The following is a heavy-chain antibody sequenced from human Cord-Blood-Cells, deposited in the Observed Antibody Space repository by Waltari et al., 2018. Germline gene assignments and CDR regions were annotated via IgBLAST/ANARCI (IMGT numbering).Heavy chain of an antibody. D-gene: IGHD6-19*01. CDR1: GYPFTRYD. V-gene: IGHV1-8*01. Sequence: QVQLVQSGAEVKKTGASVKVSCKAYGYPFTRYDINLVRQATGQGLAWMGWMNPNSGNTGYAQKFQGRVTMTRNTSISTAYMELSSLISEDTAVYYCARGAGAVAGADYWGQGTLVTVSS. J-gene: IGHJ4*02. CDR2: MNPNSGNT. CDR3: ARGAGAVAGADY.